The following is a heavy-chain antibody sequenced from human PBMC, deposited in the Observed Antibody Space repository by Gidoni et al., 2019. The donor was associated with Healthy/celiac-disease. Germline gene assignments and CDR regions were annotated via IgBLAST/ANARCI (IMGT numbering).Heavy chain of an antibody. J-gene: IGHJ6*02. CDR3: AKVGAKGPPNYYYYGMDV. CDR2: ISGSGGST. V-gene: IGHV3-23*01. CDR1: GFTFSSYA. Sequence: EVQLLESGGGLVQPGGSLRLSCAASGFTFSSYAMSWVRQAPGKGLEWVSAISGSGGSTYYADSVKGRFTISRDNSKNTLYLQMNSLRAEDTAVYYCAKVGAKGPPNYYYYGMDVWGQGTTVTVSS.